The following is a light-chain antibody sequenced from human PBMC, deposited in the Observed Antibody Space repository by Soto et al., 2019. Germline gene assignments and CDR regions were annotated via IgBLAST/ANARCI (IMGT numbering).Light chain of an antibody. CDR2: GAT. CDR1: QSVLYSSNNKHF. V-gene: IGKV4-1*01. CDR3: QQYYSTPIT. J-gene: IGKJ5*01. Sequence: DIVMTQSPDSLAVSLGERATINCKSSQSVLYSSNNKHFLAWYQQRSGQPPKLLIYGATTRESGVPDRFSGSGSGTDFTLTISSLQAEDVAVNYCQQYYSTPITYGQGTRLEIK.